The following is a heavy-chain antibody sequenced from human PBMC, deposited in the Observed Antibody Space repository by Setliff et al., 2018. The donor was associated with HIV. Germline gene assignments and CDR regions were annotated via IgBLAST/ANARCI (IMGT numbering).Heavy chain of an antibody. CDR2: IYTSGST. CDR3: ARETYEYVWGTYRYRPSHFDY. Sequence: SETLSLTCTVSGGSISSGTSYWSWIRQPAGKGLEWIGRIYTSGSTNYNPSLKSRVSISVDTSKNRFSLKLSSVTAADTAVYYCARETYEYVWGTYRYRPSHFDYWGQGTPVT. J-gene: IGHJ4*02. V-gene: IGHV4-61*02. D-gene: IGHD3-16*02. CDR1: GGSISSGTSY.